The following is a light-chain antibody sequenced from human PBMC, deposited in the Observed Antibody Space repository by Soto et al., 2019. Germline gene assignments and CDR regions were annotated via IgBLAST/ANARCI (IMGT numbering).Light chain of an antibody. CDR2: DVI. CDR1: SSAIGGYKY. CDR3: FSYTSSTMYV. J-gene: IGLJ1*01. Sequence: QSALTQPASVSGSPGQSITISCTGSSSAIGGYKYVSWYQHHPGKAPQLIIFDVINRPSGVSNRFSGSKSGNTASLTIFGLQAEDEADYYCFSYTSSTMYVFGTGTKLTVL. V-gene: IGLV2-14*03.